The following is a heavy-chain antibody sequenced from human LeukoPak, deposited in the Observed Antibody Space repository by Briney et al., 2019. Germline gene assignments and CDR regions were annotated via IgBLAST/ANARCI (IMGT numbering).Heavy chain of an antibody. CDR3: ARGNRYCSSTSCYGLDY. D-gene: IGHD2-2*01. J-gene: IGHJ4*02. CDR2: INPNSGNT. CDR1: GYIFTDYY. V-gene: IGHV1/OR15-1*04. Sequence: GASVKVSCKASGYIFTDYYMHWVRQAPGQELGWMGRINPNSGNTGYAQKFQGRVTITKNTSISTAYMELSGLRSEDTAVYYCARGNRYCSSTSCYGLDYWGQGTLVTVSS.